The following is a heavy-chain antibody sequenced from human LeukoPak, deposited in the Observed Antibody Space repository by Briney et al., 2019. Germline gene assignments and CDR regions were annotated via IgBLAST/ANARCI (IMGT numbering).Heavy chain of an antibody. CDR1: GGSFSGYY. CDR2: INHSGST. Sequence: PSETLSLTCAVYGGSFSGYYWSWIRQPPGKGLEWIGEINHSGSTNYNPSLKSRVTISVDTSKNQFSLKLSSVTAADTAVYCCARGRTTGPWDYYGMDVWGQGTTVTVSS. CDR3: ARGRTTGPWDYYGMDV. D-gene: IGHD1-1*01. V-gene: IGHV4-34*01. J-gene: IGHJ6*02.